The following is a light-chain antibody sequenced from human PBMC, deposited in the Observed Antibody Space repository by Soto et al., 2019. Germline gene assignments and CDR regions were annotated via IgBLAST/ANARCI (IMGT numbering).Light chain of an antibody. J-gene: IGKJ2*01. Sequence: DIVMTQSPLSLPVTPGEPASISCRSSQSLLHTNGYNYLDWYLQKPGQSPQLLIYLGSNRASGVPDRFSDSGSGTDFTLKISRVEAEDVGVYYCMQGLQTPYTFGQGTKLEL. V-gene: IGKV2-28*01. CDR2: LGS. CDR3: MQGLQTPYT. CDR1: QSLLHTNGYNY.